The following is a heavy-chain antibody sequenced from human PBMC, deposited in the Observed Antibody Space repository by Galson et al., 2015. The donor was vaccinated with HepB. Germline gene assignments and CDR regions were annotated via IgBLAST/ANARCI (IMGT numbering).Heavy chain of an antibody. D-gene: IGHD6-6*01. V-gene: IGHV3-73*01. CDR2: IRSKANSYAT. Sequence: SLRLSCAASGFTFSGSAMHWVRQASGKGLEWVGRIRSKANSYATAYAASVKGRFTISRDDSKNTAYLQMNSLKTEDTAVYYCTSLYGSRIAARTLGYWGQGTLVTVSS. CDR3: TSLYGSRIAARTLGY. CDR1: GFTFSGSA. J-gene: IGHJ4*02.